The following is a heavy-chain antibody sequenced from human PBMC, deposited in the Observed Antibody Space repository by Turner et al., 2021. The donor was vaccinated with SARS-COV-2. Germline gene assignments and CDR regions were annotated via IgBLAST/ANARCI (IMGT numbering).Heavy chain of an antibody. CDR3: ARAYGSGSYGDYYGMDV. Sequence: QVQLVQSGAEVKKPGASLKVPCKASGYTFTRYGISWVRQAPGQGLEWMGWISAYNGYTNDAQKLQGRVTMTTDTATGTAYMELRSLRSDDTAVYYCARAYGSGSYGDYYGMDVWGQGTTVTVSS. CDR2: ISAYNGYT. CDR1: GYTFTRYG. D-gene: IGHD3-10*01. V-gene: IGHV1-18*01. J-gene: IGHJ6*02.